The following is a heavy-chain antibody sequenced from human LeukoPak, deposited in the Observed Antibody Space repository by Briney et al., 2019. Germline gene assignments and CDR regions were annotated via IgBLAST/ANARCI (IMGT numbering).Heavy chain of an antibody. D-gene: IGHD2-15*01. Sequence: PGVSLRLSCAASGFTFSNYAMSWVRQAPAKGLEWVSAISDSGGATNCADSVKGRFTISRDNSKNTLYLQMNSLRAEDTAVYYCAKRSCSGGSCNFDYWGQGTLVTVSS. J-gene: IGHJ4*02. CDR1: GFTFSNYA. CDR2: ISDSGGAT. CDR3: AKRSCSGGSCNFDY. V-gene: IGHV3-23*01.